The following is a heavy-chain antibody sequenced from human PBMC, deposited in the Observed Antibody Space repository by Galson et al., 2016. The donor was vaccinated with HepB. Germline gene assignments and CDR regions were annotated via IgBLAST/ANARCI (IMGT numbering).Heavy chain of an antibody. V-gene: IGHV3-23*01. Sequence: SLRLSCAATGFTFNTYAMAWVRQAPGKGLEWVSGFSGRGDSTYYADSVKGRFTISRDNAKSTLYLQMSSLRVEDTALYYCVADHGGLDCSYFWGQGTMVTVSS. CDR1: GFTFNTYA. CDR2: FSGRGDST. D-gene: IGHD4-23*01. CDR3: VADHGGLDCSYF. J-gene: IGHJ3*01.